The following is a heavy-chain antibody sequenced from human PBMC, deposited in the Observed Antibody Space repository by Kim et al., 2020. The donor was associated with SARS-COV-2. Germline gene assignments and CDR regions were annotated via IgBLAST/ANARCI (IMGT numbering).Heavy chain of an antibody. D-gene: IGHD1-7*01. J-gene: IGHJ6*02. V-gene: IGHV3-30*02. CDR3: AKDISLTGTMYYYGMDV. Sequence: KGRLPISRDNSKNTLYLQMNSLRAEDTAVYYCAKDISLTGTMYYYGMDVWGQGTTVTVSS.